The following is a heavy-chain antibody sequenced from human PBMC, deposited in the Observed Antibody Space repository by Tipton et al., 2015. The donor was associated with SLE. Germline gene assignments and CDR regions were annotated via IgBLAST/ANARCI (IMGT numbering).Heavy chain of an antibody. CDR1: GGSITSSNVY. CDR3: VRLVSGRCTNNACFLHWYFDL. D-gene: IGHD2-8*01. V-gene: IGHV4-39*07. CDR2: MSYSGNT. Sequence: TLSLTCTVSGGSITSSNVYWGWIRQTPGKGLEWIGSMSYSGNTYYKPSLKSRVTMPVDTSKNQFSLRLNSVTAADTADYYCVRLVSGRCTNNACFLHWYFDLWGRGAPVTVSS. J-gene: IGHJ2*01.